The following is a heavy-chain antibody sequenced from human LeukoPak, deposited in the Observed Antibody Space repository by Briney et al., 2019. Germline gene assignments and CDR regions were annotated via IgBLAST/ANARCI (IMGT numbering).Heavy chain of an antibody. CDR1: GGSFSGYY. CDR3: ARADYVWGSYRYTYYFEY. CDR2: INHSGST. V-gene: IGHV4-34*01. Sequence: SETLSLTCAVYGGSFSGYYWSWIRQPPGKGLEWIGEINHSGSTNYNPSLKSRVTISVDTSKNQFSLKLSSVTAADTAVYYCARADYVWGSYRYTYYFEYWGQGTLVTVSS. D-gene: IGHD3-16*02. J-gene: IGHJ4*02.